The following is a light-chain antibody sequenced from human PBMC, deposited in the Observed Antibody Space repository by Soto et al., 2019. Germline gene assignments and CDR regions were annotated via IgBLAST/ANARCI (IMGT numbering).Light chain of an antibody. Sequence: DIQMTQSPSSLSISVGDRVTITCRSSYDIGNHLNWYQQKPGKAPQLLLYSAFTLQSWVPSRFSGSGSGTAFTLTITSLQPEDSATYFCEQSYSVPLTFGGGTKVEV. CDR1: YDIGNH. CDR2: SAF. CDR3: EQSYSVPLT. V-gene: IGKV1-39*01. J-gene: IGKJ4*01.